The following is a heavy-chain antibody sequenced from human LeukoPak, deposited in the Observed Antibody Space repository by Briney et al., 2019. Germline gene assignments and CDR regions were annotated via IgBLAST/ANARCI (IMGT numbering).Heavy chain of an antibody. CDR3: ATQPSKGYSYGYSHYYYMDV. CDR1: GYTLTELS. V-gene: IGHV1-24*01. J-gene: IGHJ6*03. CDR2: FDPEDGET. D-gene: IGHD5-18*01. Sequence: ASVKVSCKVSGYTLTELSMHWVRQAPGKGLEWMGGFDPEDGETIYAQKFQGRVTMTEDTSTDTAYMELSSLRSEDTAVYYCATQPSKGYSYGYSHYYYMDVWGKGTTVTVSS.